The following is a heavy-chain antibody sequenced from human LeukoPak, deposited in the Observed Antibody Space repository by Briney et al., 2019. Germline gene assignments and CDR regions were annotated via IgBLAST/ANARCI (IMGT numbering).Heavy chain of an antibody. J-gene: IGHJ4*02. CDR1: RFTFSNYA. V-gene: IGHV3-23*01. Sequence: GGSLRLSCAASRFTFSNYAMSWVRQAPGKGLEWVSAISGDGDNTYYADSVKGRFTISRDNSKNTLYLQMNSLRAEDTAVYYCVKDQYSGSYILGYFDCWGQGTLVTVSS. D-gene: IGHD1-26*01. CDR2: ISGDGDNT. CDR3: VKDQYSGSYILGYFDC.